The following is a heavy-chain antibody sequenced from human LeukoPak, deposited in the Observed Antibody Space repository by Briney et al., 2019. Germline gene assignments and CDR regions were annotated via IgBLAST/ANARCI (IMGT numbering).Heavy chain of an antibody. D-gene: IGHD3-22*01. J-gene: IGHJ4*02. CDR3: ARSPRRGYDSSGYNY. Sequence: SETLSLTCAVYGGSFSGYYWSWIRQPPGKGLEWIGEINHSGSTNYNPSLKSRVTISVDTSKNQFSPKLSSVTAADTAVYYCARSPRRGYDSSGYNYWGQGTLVTVSS. CDR1: GGSFSGYY. V-gene: IGHV4-34*01. CDR2: INHSGST.